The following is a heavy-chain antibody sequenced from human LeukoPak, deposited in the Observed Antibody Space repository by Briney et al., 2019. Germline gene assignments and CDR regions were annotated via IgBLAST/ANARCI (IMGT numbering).Heavy chain of an antibody. J-gene: IGHJ4*02. CDR3: VRDGGSHFDF. Sequence: PGGSLRLSCAVSGFNVSRNFMSWIRQTPGKGLEWVSVLYAGGPTFYADSVKGRFTISRGFSKNTLSLQMSSLRSEDTAVYYCVRDGGSHFDFWGQGTLVIVSS. V-gene: IGHV3-66*02. CDR2: LYAGGPT. CDR1: GFNVSRNF. D-gene: IGHD5-24*01.